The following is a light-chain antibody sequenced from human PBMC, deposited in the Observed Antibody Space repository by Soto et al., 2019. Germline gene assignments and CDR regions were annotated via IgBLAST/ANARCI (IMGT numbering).Light chain of an antibody. CDR1: SSDVGAFNY. Sequence: QSALTQPASVSGSPGQAITISCSGTSSDVGAFNYVSWYQQHPGKAPKLMIYDVSNRPSGVSNRFSCSKSANTAPLTISRLRAEDAADYYCNSYTSNNTYGLGTETKLTVL. V-gene: IGLV2-14*03. CDR3: NSYTSNNTYG. CDR2: DVS. J-gene: IGLJ1*01.